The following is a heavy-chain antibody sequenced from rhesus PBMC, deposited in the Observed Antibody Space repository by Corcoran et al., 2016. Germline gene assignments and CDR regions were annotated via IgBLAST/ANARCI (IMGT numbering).Heavy chain of an antibody. V-gene: IGHV4-73*01. CDR1: GGSISGYYY. CDR2: IYGNSAST. CDR3: ARDGVTQFDY. J-gene: IGHJ4*01. Sequence: QVQLQQWGEGLVKPSETLSLTCAVYGGSISGYYYWSWIRQPPGKGLEWIGYIYGNSASTNYNPSRKNRVTISKDTSKNQFALKLSSVTAADTAVYYCARDGVTQFDYWGQGVLVTVSS. D-gene: IGHD3-34*01.